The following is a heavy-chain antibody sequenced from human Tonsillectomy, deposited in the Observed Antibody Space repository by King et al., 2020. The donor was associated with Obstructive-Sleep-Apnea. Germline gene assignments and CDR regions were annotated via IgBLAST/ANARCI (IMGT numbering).Heavy chain of an antibody. D-gene: IGHD1-26*01. CDR3: ARNLGEPLSGWFDP. J-gene: IGHJ5*02. Sequence: VQLVQSGSEVKKPGASVKVSCKASGYTFTSNDITWVRQAPGQGLEWMGWISVSNGSTNYAQKFQGRVTMTTETSTRTAYMELRSLRSDDTATYYCARNLGEPLSGWFDPWGQGTLVTVSS. CDR1: GYTFTSND. V-gene: IGHV1-18*04. CDR2: ISVSNGST.